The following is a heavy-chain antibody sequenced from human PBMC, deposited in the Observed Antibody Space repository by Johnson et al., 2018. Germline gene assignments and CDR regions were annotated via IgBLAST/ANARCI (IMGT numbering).Heavy chain of an antibody. CDR3: ARGNFGMDV. CDR2: IRSSSSYI. Sequence: VQLVQSGGGLVKPGGSXRLSCAASGLTFSDYNMYWVRQAPGKGLEWVSIIRSSSSYIYYADEVKGRFTISRDNAKNLLYLQMNSLTAEDTAVYYCARGNFGMDVWGQGTTVTVSS. V-gene: IGHV3-21*01. J-gene: IGHJ6*02. CDR1: GLTFSDYN.